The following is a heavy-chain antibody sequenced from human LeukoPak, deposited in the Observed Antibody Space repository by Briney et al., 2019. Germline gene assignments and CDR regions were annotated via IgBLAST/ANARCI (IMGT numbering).Heavy chain of an antibody. J-gene: IGHJ4*02. D-gene: IGHD5-18*01. CDR1: GFTFSSYD. CDR3: ARGGYSYGRRGVYFDY. V-gene: IGHV3-13*01. Sequence: GGSLRLSCAASGFTFSSYDMHWVRQATGKGLEWVSAIGTAGDTYYPGSVKGRFTISRENAKNSLYLQMNSLRAGDTAVYYCARGGYSYGRRGVYFDYWGQGTLVTVSS. CDR2: IGTAGDT.